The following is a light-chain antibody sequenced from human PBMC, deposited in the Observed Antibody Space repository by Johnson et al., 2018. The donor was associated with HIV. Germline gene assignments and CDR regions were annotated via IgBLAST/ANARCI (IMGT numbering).Light chain of an antibody. V-gene: IGLV1-51*02. CDR1: SSNIGNNY. Sequence: SVLTQPPSVSAAPGQKVTISCSGSSSNIGNNYVSWYQQLPGTAPNLLIYENNNRPSGIPARFSGSKSGTSATLGITGLKTGDEADYYCGTWDSSLSAPYVFGTGTRVTVL. CDR2: ENN. CDR3: GTWDSSLSAPYV. J-gene: IGLJ1*01.